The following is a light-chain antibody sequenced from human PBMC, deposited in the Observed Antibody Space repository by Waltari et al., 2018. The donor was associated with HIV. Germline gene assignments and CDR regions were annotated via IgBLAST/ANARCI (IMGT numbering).Light chain of an antibody. CDR3: AAWDDSLSGHV. Sequence: QSVLTQPPSASGTPGQRVTISCSGSSSNVGSSTVNWFQHVPAKAPKLLIYFNNQRPSGVPARFSGSKSCASASLAISGLQSEDEADYYCAAWDDSLSGHVFGAGTKVTVL. CDR2: FNN. V-gene: IGLV1-44*01. J-gene: IGLJ1*01. CDR1: SSNVGSST.